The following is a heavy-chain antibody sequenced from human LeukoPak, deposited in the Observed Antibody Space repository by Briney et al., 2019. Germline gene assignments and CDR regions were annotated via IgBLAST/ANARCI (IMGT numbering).Heavy chain of an antibody. Sequence: PSQTLSLTCTVSGGSISSGSYYLSWIRQPAGKGLEWIGRIYTSGSTNYNPSLKSRVTISVDTSKNQFSLKLSSVTAADTAVYYCARESITIFGVVIIEYYYYYMDVWGKGTTVTVSS. CDR3: ARESITIFGVVIIEYYYYYMDV. D-gene: IGHD3-3*01. J-gene: IGHJ6*03. CDR1: GGSISSGSYY. CDR2: IYTSGST. V-gene: IGHV4-61*02.